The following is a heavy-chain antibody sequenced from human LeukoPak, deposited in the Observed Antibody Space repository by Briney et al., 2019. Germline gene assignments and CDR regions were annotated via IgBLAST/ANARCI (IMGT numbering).Heavy chain of an antibody. CDR1: GYTFTSYG. CDR2: ISAYNGNT. CDR3: ARGSPRLDSGGKPPLFY. J-gene: IGHJ4*02. V-gene: IGHV1-18*01. Sequence: ASVKVSCKASGYTFTSYGISWVRQAPGQGLEWMGWISAYNGNTNYAQKLQGRVTMTTDTSTSTAYMELRSLRSDDTAVYYCARGSPRLDSGGKPPLFYWGQGTLVTVSS. D-gene: IGHD4/OR15-4a*01.